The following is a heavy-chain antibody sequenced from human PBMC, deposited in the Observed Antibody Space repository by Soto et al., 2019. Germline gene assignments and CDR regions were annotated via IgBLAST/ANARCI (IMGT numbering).Heavy chain of an antibody. Sequence: VRLVESGGGVVQPGTSLRLSCEASGFSFRTYGMHWVRQAPGKGLEWVALISYDGSSKYYADSVKGRLTISRDNSKNTLYLQLNSLRSEDTAVYYCAGGWNYFDYWGQGTLVTVSS. J-gene: IGHJ4*02. CDR3: AGGWNYFDY. CDR2: ISYDGSSK. V-gene: IGHV3-30*03. CDR1: GFSFRTYG. D-gene: IGHD1-1*01.